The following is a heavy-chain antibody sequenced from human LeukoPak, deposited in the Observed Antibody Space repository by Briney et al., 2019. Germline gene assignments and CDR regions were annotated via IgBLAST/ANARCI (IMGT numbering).Heavy chain of an antibody. CDR3: ARDRTRWEPTVSNY. CDR1: GFTFNNYW. Sequence: GGSLRLSCAASGFTFNNYWMTWVRQAPGMGLEWVANIKQDGSEKYYVDSVKGRFTISRDNAKNSLYLQMNSLRAEDTAVYYCARDRTRWEPTVSNYWGQGTLVTVSS. V-gene: IGHV3-7*01. D-gene: IGHD1-26*01. CDR2: IKQDGSEK. J-gene: IGHJ4*02.